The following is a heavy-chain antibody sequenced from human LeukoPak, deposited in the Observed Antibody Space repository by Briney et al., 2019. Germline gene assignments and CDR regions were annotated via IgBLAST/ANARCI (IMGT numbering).Heavy chain of an antibody. Sequence: GGSLRLSCAASGFTFSSYGMHWVRQAPGKGLEWVAVISYDGSNKYYADSVKGRFTISRDSSKNTLYLQMNSLRAEDTAVYYCAVGATMSPNYWGQGTLVTVSS. J-gene: IGHJ4*02. V-gene: IGHV3-30*03. CDR1: GFTFSSYG. CDR2: ISYDGSNK. CDR3: AVGATMSPNY. D-gene: IGHD1-26*01.